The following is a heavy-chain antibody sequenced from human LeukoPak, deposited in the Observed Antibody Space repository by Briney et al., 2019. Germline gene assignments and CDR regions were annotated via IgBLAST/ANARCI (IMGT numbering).Heavy chain of an antibody. V-gene: IGHV5-51*01. CDR2: IYPGDSDT. CDR1: GYSFTSYW. J-gene: IGHJ4*02. Sequence: GESLKISCKGSGYSFTSYWIGWVRQMPGKGLEWMGIIYPGDSDTRYSLSFQGQVTISADKSISTAYLQWSSLKASDTAMYYCARHEEAQGGDPYFDYWGQGTLVTVSS. CDR3: ARHEEAQGGDPYFDY. D-gene: IGHD3-10*01.